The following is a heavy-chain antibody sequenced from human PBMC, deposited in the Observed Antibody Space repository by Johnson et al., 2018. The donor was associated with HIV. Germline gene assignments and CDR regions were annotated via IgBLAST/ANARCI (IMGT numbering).Heavy chain of an antibody. J-gene: IGHJ3*02. CDR1: GFTVSTNY. Sequence: QVQLVESGGGLVHPGGSLRLSCAASGFTVSTNYMSWVRQAPGKGLEWISYMSSSGSTIYHAESVKGRFTISRDNAKNSLYLQMNSLRVEDTAVYYCARDSGGNYGAFDIWGQGTMVTVSS. V-gene: IGHV3-11*04. CDR3: ARDSGGNYGAFDI. D-gene: IGHD4-23*01. CDR2: MSSSGSTI.